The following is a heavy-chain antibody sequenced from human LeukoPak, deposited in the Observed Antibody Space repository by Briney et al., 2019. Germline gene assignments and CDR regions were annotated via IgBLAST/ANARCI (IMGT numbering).Heavy chain of an antibody. D-gene: IGHD1-26*01. CDR2: IYYSGST. Sequence: SETLSLTCTVSGGSISSSSYYWGWIRQPPGKGLEWIGSIYYSGSTYYNPSLKSRVTISVDTSKNQFSLKLSSVTAADTAVYYCARGEHDLGAHWFDPWGQGTLVTVSS. CDR3: ARGEHDLGAHWFDP. J-gene: IGHJ5*02. CDR1: GGSISSSSYY. V-gene: IGHV4-39*07.